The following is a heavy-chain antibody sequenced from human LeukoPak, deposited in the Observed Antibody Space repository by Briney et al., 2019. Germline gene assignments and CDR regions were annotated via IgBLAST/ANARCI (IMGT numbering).Heavy chain of an antibody. CDR2: IKQDESEI. CDR1: GFTFRNYW. D-gene: IGHD2-8*02. CDR3: ASGWGPMVVSN. V-gene: IGHV3-7*01. Sequence: GGSLRLSCAASGFTFRNYWMSWVHQSPGKGLEWVAKIKQDESEIYYVDSVKGRFIISRDNAKNSLYLQMNSLRAEDTAVYYCASGWGPMVVSNWGQGTLVTVSS. J-gene: IGHJ4*02.